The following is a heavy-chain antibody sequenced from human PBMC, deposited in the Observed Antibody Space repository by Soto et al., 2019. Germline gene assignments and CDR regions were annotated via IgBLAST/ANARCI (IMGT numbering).Heavy chain of an antibody. CDR1: GFTFSSYA. CDR2: ISGSGGST. V-gene: IGHV3-23*01. D-gene: IGHD2-15*01. CDR3: AKLGYCSGGSCPLYFDY. J-gene: IGHJ4*02. Sequence: PGGSLRLSCAASGFTFSSYAMSWVRQAPGKGLERVSAISGSGGSTYYADSVKGRFTISRDNSKNTLYLQMNSLRAEDTAVYYCAKLGYCSGGSCPLYFDYWGQGTLVTVSS.